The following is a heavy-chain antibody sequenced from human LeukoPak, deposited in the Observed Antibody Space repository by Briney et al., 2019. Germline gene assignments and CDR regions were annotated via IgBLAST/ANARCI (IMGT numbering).Heavy chain of an antibody. CDR1: GFTFSDYY. CDR2: ISSGGTI. Sequence: GGSLRLSCAASGFTFSDYYMSWIRQAPGKGLEWVSYISSGGTIYYADSVKGRFTISRDNAKNSLYLQMNSLRAEDTAVYYCARESEGIQLWPRSPVDYWGQGTLVTVSS. V-gene: IGHV3-11*01. J-gene: IGHJ4*02. D-gene: IGHD5-18*01. CDR3: ARESEGIQLWPRSPVDY.